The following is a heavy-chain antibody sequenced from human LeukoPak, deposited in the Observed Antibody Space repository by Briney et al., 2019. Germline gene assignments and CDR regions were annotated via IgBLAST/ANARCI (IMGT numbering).Heavy chain of an antibody. Sequence: SETLSLTCAVYGGSFSGYYWSWIRQPPGKGLEWIGEINHSGTTNYNPSLKSRATISVDTSKNQFSLKLSSVTAADTAVYYCARSLIALGYCSSTSCRRGWFDPWGQGTLVTVSS. J-gene: IGHJ5*02. CDR2: INHSGTT. CDR3: ARSLIALGYCSSTSCRRGWFDP. V-gene: IGHV4-34*01. CDR1: GGSFSGYY. D-gene: IGHD2-2*01.